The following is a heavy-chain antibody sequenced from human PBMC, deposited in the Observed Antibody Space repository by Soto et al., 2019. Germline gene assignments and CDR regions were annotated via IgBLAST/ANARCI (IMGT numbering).Heavy chain of an antibody. J-gene: IGHJ5*02. CDR2: IYATGTT. V-gene: IGHV4-4*07. D-gene: IGHD1-1*01. Sequence: PSESLSLTHSVSGASISGFYWSWIRKSAGKGLEWIGRIYATGTTDYNPSLKSRVMMSVDTSKKQFSLKLRSVTAADTAVYYCVRDGTKTLRDWFDPWGQGTSVTVSS. CDR1: GASISGFY. CDR3: VRDGTKTLRDWFDP.